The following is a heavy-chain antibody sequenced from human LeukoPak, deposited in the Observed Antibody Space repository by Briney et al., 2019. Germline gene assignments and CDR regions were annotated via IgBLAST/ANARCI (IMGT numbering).Heavy chain of an antibody. D-gene: IGHD1-20*01. J-gene: IGHJ4*02. Sequence: PGGSLRLSCAASGFTFSGSAMHWVRQASGKGLEWVGRIRTKANSYATAYAASVKGRFTISRDDSKNTAYLQMNSLKTEDTAVYYCSREGEGVNNWAFDYWGQGTLVTFSS. V-gene: IGHV3-73*01. CDR1: GFTFSGSA. CDR2: IRTKANSYAT. CDR3: SREGEGVNNWAFDY.